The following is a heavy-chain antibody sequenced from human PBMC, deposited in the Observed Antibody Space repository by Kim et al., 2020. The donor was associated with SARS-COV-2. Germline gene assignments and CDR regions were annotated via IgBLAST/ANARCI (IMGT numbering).Heavy chain of an antibody. V-gene: IGHV1-24*01. CDR2: FDPEDGET. Sequence: ASVKVSCEVSGYTPSDLSMHWVRQAPGKGLEWIGGFDPEDGETIYAQKIQGRVTMTEDTSTDTDYMELSSLRSEDTAVYYCATWDADDILTGYYRHVAFHIWGQGTTVTVSS. J-gene: IGHJ3*02. CDR1: GYTPSDLS. D-gene: IGHD3-9*01. CDR3: ATWDADDILTGYYRHVAFHI.